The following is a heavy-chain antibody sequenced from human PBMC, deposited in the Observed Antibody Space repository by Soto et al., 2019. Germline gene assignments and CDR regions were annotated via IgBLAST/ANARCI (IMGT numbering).Heavy chain of an antibody. CDR1: GDTFNSYV. D-gene: IGHD5-18*01. J-gene: IGHJ4*01. CDR2: IITAFGTT. V-gene: IGHV1-69*01. Sequence: QVQLVQSGPEVKKPGSSVKVSCKASGDTFNSYVITWVRQAPGQGLEWLGGIITAFGTTSYAQNFQDRLTITADEAATTDHMELSSRTSDYTAMYYCTRSDGYTFGGSQDKWGHRTLVTVSS. CDR3: TRSDGYTFGGSQDK.